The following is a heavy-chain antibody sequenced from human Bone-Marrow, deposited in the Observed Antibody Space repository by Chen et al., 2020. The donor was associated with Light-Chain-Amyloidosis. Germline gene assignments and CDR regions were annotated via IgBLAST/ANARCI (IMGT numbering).Heavy chain of an antibody. CDR1: GFTVTGNY. V-gene: IGHV3-53*02. J-gene: IGHJ4*02. CDR3: ATRDTYGYYFDS. CDR2: IYSGGFT. Sequence: EVQLVETGGGLIQPGGSLRLSCAVSGFTVTGNYMGWVRQAPGKGLEWVSVIYSGGFTYYADSVEGRFTISRDHSKNTLFLQMNSLRAEDTAVYYCATRDTYGYYFDSWGQGTLVTVSS. D-gene: IGHD3-10*01.